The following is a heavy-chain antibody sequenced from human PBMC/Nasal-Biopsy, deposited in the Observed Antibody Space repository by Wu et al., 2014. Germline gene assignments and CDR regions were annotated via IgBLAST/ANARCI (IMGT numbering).Heavy chain of an antibody. CDR2: TYYRSKWYN. Sequence: ISGDSVSSNSATWNWIRQSPSRGLEWLGRTYYRSKWYNDYAVSVKSRITINPDTSKNQFSLQLNSVTPDDTAVYYCARNSGYGETRLDFYMDVWGQRDHGHRLL. D-gene: IGHD5-12*01. CDR3: ARNSGYGETRLDFYMDV. J-gene: IGHJ6*03. CDR1: GDSVSSNSAT. V-gene: IGHV6-1*01.